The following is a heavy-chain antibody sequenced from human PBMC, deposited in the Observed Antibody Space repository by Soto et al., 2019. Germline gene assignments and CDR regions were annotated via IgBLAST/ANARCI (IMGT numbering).Heavy chain of an antibody. CDR1: GFIFSSYA. J-gene: IGHJ4*02. CDR3: VKDRYVAY. Sequence: GGSLRLSCSVSGFIFSSYAMHWVRQAPGKGLEYVASISSEGASTYYADSVKGRFIISRDNSKNTLYLQMSSLRAEDTAVSYCVKDRYVAYWGQGILVTVSS. CDR2: ISSEGAST. V-gene: IGHV3-64D*06.